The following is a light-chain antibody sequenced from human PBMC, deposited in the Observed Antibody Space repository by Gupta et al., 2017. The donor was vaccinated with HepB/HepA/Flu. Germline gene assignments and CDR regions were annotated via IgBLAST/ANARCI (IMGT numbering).Light chain of an antibody. J-gene: IGKJ2*01. V-gene: IGKV3-20*01. CDR1: QSVSSSY. CDR2: GAS. CDR3: QQYGCTLRT. Sequence: ELVLTQSPGTLSLSPGDRATLSCRASQSVSSSYLAGYQQKPGEAPRRLIYGASSRATGSPDRCSGSGSGTDVTRTISRLEAEDGAVYYCQQYGCTLRTFGQGTKLEIK.